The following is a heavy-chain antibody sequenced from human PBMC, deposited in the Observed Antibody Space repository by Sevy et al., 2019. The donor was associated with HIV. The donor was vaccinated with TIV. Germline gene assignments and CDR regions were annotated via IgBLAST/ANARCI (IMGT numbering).Heavy chain of an antibody. CDR3: ARVSQGAGSGSYYIDY. D-gene: IGHD3-10*01. CDR1: GYTFTGYY. CDR2: INPNSGGT. Sequence: ASVKVSCKASGYTFTGYYMHWVRQAPGQGLEWMGRINPNSGGTNYAQKFQGRVTMTRDTSISTAYMELSRLRSDDTAVYYCARVSQGAGSGSYYIDYWGQGTLVTVSS. J-gene: IGHJ4*02. V-gene: IGHV1-2*06.